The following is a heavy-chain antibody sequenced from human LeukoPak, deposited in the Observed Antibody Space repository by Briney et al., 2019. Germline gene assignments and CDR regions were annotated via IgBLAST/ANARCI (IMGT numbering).Heavy chain of an antibody. CDR1: GFTFSSYA. CDR3: AKDGLTYYDFWSGYYTTTNFDY. CDR2: ISGSGGST. V-gene: IGHV3-23*01. J-gene: IGHJ4*02. D-gene: IGHD3-3*01. Sequence: QSGGSLRLSCAASGFTFSSYAMSWVRQAPGKGLEWVSAISGSGGSTYYADSVKGRFTISRDNSKNTLYLQMNSLRAEDTAVYYCAKDGLTYYDFWSGYYTTTNFDYWGQGTLVTVSS.